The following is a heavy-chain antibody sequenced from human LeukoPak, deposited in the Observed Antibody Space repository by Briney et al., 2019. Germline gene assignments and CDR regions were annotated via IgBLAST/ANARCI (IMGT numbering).Heavy chain of an antibody. J-gene: IGHJ4*02. D-gene: IGHD1-26*01. V-gene: IGHV3-33*01. CDR2: IWYDGSNE. CDR3: ARQGIVGAKRGGWFDY. Sequence: QPGRSLRLSCAASGFTFSSYGMHWVRQAPGKGLEWVAVIWYDGSNENYADSVKGRFTISRDNSKKTMYLQMNSLRAEDTAVYYCARQGIVGAKRGGWFDYWGQGTPVTVSS. CDR1: GFTFSSYG.